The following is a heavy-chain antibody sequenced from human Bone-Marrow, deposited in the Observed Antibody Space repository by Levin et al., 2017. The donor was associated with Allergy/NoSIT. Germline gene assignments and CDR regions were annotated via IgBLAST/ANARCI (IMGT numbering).Heavy chain of an antibody. V-gene: IGHV4-61*01. J-gene: IGHJ4*02. CDR3: ATYIVGGGGLGY. CDR2: TGST. Sequence: PSETLSLTCSVSGASVSSGNYHWTWIRQPPGTGLEWIGQTGSTNYKSSLKSRITISLDTSQNQLSLRLISVTAADTAVYYCATYIVGGGGLGYWGQGTLVTVSS. CDR1: GASVSSGNYH. D-gene: IGHD1-26*01.